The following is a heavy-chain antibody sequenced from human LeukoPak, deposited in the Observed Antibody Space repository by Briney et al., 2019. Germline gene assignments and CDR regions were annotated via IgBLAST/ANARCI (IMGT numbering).Heavy chain of an antibody. D-gene: IGHD3-10*01. CDR3: ARGSLLWFGEFSARLNY. CDR2: INSDGSST. J-gene: IGHJ4*02. V-gene: IGHV3-74*01. CDR1: GFTFSSYW. Sequence: PGESLRLSCAASGFTFSSYWMHWVRQAPGKGMVWVSRINSDGSSTSYADSVKSRFTISRDNAKNTLYLQMNSLRDEDTAVYYCARGSLLWFGEFSARLNYWSQGTLVTVSS.